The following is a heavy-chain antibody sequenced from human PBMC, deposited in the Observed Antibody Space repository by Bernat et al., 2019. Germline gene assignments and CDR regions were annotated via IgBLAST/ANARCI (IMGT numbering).Heavy chain of an antibody. CDR2: IYTSGST. CDR1: GGSISSGSYY. J-gene: IGHJ6*02. Sequence: QVQLQESGPGLVKPSQTLSLTCTVSGGSISSGSYYWSWIRQPAGKGLEWIGRIYTSGSTNYNPSLKSPVTISVDTSKNQFSLKLSSVTAADAAVYYCAGGVSYYYGSGSYYYYGMDVWGRGTTVTVSS. D-gene: IGHD3-10*01. V-gene: IGHV4-61*02. CDR3: AGGVSYYYGSGSYYYYGMDV.